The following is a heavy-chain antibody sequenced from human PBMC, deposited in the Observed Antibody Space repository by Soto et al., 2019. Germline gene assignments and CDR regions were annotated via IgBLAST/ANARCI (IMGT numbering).Heavy chain of an antibody. D-gene: IGHD3-10*01. CDR1: GFTFSYYS. V-gene: IGHV3-21*04. J-gene: IGHJ5*02. CDR3: AKLGPYGSESYSFRYNWLDP. Sequence: PWGSLRLSCAASGFTFSYYSMNWVRQAPGKGLEWVSSISSSSSYISYAVSVKGRFTISRDRSKNTVYPQMHSLRNEDTAVYHCAKLGPYGSESYSFRYNWLDPWGQGTLVTVSS. CDR2: ISSSSSYI.